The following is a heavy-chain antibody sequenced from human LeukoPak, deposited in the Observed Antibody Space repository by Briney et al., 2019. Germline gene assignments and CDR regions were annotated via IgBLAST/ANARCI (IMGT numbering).Heavy chain of an antibody. V-gene: IGHV3-23*01. CDR2: ISNNGGYT. CDR1: GFTFSSSA. CDR3: AKDLYDSSGSRYDY. D-gene: IGHD3-22*01. J-gene: IGHJ4*02. Sequence: GGSLRLSCAASGFTFSSSAMSWVRQAPGKGLEWVSAISNNGGYTYYADSVQGRFTISRDNSKNTLFLQMDSLRAEDTAVYYCAKDLYDSSGSRYDYWGQGTLVIVSS.